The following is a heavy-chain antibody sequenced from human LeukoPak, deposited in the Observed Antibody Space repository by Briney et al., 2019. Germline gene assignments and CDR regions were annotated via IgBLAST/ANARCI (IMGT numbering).Heavy chain of an antibody. V-gene: IGHV3-23*01. J-gene: IGHJ5*02. CDR3: ANTEEAYYDSSGYPP. CDR2: ISGSGGST. D-gene: IGHD3-22*01. CDR1: GFTFSSYA. Sequence: GGSPRLSCAASGFTFSSYAMSWVRQAPGKGLEWVSAISGSGGSTYYADSVKGRFTISRDNSKNTLYLQMNSLRAEDTAVYYCANTEEAYYDSSGYPPWGQGTLVTVSS.